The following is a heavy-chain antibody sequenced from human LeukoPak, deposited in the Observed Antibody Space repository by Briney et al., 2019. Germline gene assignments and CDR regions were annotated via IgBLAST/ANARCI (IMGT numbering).Heavy chain of an antibody. CDR1: GFTFSSYA. CDR3: AKDSAADTSAFRTLTDF. CDR2: ISGSGGST. Sequence: GGSLRLSCAASGFTFSSYAMSWVRQAPGKGLEWVSAISGSGGSTGYADSVKGRFTISRDNAKNSLYLQMNSLRAEDTALYYRAKDSAADTSAFRTLTDFWGQGTLVTVSS. J-gene: IGHJ4*02. V-gene: IGHV3-23*01. D-gene: IGHD1-14*01.